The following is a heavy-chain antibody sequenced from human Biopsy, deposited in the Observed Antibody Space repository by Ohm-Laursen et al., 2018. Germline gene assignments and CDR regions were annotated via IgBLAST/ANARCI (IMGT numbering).Heavy chain of an antibody. Sequence: SETLSLTWTVSGESMGTYYWTWIRQPTGKGLEWIASIYYSGTTNKNPSLKSRVTISVDTFKRQFYLELSSVTAADTAIYYCARVRGGFLEWFDYWGQGTLITVSS. D-gene: IGHD3-3*01. CDR1: GESMGTYY. CDR3: ARVRGGFLEWFDY. V-gene: IGHV4-59*01. J-gene: IGHJ5*01. CDR2: IYYSGTT.